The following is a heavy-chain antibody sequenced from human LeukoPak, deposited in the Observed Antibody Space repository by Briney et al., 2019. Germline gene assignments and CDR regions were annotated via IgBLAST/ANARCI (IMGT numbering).Heavy chain of an antibody. CDR2: ISYDGRDK. V-gene: IGHV3-30*18. J-gene: IGHJ4*02. Sequence: GGSLRLSCAASGFTFSSYGMQWVRQAPGKGVEWVAIISYDGRDKFYEDSVKGRFTISRDNSKNTLYLQMNNLRAEDTAVYYCAKPTTVLTSYYFDYWGQGTLVTVSS. D-gene: IGHD4-23*01. CDR3: AKPTTVLTSYYFDY. CDR1: GFTFSSYG.